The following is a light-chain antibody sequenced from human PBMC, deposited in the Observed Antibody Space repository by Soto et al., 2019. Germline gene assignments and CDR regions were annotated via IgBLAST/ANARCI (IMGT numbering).Light chain of an antibody. Sequence: DIQLTQSPSFLSASVGDRVTVTCRASQGISGYLAWYQQKPGKAPKLLIYATSTLQSGVPSRFSGRGSGTEFTLTISSLQPEDFATYYCQQLYSNPVTFGQGTKLEIK. V-gene: IGKV1-9*01. CDR2: ATS. CDR3: QQLYSNPVT. J-gene: IGKJ2*01. CDR1: QGISGY.